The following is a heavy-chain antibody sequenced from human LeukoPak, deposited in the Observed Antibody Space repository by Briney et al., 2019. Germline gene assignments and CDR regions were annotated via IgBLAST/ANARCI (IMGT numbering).Heavy chain of an antibody. Sequence: PGGSLRLSCAASGFTVSTNYMTWVRQAPGKGLEWVSVIYSGGTTYYADSVKGRFSISRDNSKNTLYLQMNSLRAEDTAVYYCARYDYGRLGFDYWGQGTLVTVSS. CDR1: GFTVSTNY. V-gene: IGHV3-66*01. J-gene: IGHJ4*02. CDR3: ARYDYGRLGFDY. D-gene: IGHD5-12*01. CDR2: IYSGGTT.